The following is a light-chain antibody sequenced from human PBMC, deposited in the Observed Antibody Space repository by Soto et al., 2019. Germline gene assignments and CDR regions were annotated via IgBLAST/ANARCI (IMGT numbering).Light chain of an antibody. CDR2: DVS. J-gene: IGLJ2*01. V-gene: IGLV2-11*01. CDR1: SRDVGGYNY. Sequence: QSALTQPRSVAGSPGQSVTISCTGTSRDVGGYNYVSWYQQHPGKAPKLMIYDVSKRPSGVPDRFSGSKSGNTASLTISGLQAEDEADYYCCSYAGGFVVFGGGTKVTVL. CDR3: CSYAGGFVV.